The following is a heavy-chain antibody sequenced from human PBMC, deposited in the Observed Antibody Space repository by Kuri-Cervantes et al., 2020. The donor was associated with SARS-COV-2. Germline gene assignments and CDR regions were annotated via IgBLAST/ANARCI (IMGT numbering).Heavy chain of an antibody. J-gene: IGHJ5*02. Sequence: TFSSYWMSWVRQPPGKGLEWIGSIYYSGSTYYNPSLKSRVTISVDTSKNQFSLKLSSVTAADTAVYYCARDPGDCSSTSCHPNWFDPWGQGTLVTVSS. CDR2: IYYSGST. CDR1: TFSSYW. CDR3: ARDPGDCSSTSCHPNWFDP. V-gene: IGHV4-39*07. D-gene: IGHD2-2*01.